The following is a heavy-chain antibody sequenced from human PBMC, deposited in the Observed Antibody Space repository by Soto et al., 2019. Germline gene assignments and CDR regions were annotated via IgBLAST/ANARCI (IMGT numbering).Heavy chain of an antibody. D-gene: IGHD3-9*01. V-gene: IGHV4-4*02. CDR3: ASEGPYYDILTGYYIPFDAFDI. CDR1: GGSISSSNW. J-gene: IGHJ3*02. Sequence: SETLPLTCAVSGGSISSSNWWSWVRQPPGKGLEWIGVIYHSGSTNYNPSLKSRVTISVDKSKNQFSLKLSSVTAADTAVYYCASEGPYYDILTGYYIPFDAFDIWGQGTMVTVSS. CDR2: IYHSGST.